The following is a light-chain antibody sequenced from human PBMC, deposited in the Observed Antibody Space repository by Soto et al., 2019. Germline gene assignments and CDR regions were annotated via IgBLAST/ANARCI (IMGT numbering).Light chain of an antibody. V-gene: IGKV3-20*01. CDR1: QSVSSSY. CDR2: GAS. J-gene: IGKJ1*01. Sequence: TLSPVALSLSPGERASLSCSSSQSVSSSYLAWYQQKPGQAPRLLIYGASSRATGIPDRFSGSGSGTDFTLTISRLEPEDFAVYYCQQYGSSPRTFSQGTKV. CDR3: QQYGSSPRT.